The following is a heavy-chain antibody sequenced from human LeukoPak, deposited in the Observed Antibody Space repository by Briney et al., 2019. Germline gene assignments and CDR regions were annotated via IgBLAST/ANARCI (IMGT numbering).Heavy chain of an antibody. Sequence: SETLSLTCAVYSGSFSNYYWSWVRQPPGKGLEWIGEINQSGSTNYNPSLKSRVTISVDTSKNHFSLKLSSVTAADTAVYYCARGALKWELPPIRARKSYYFDYWGQGTLVTVSS. CDR1: SGSFSNYY. D-gene: IGHD1-26*01. J-gene: IGHJ4*02. CDR3: ARGALKWELPPIRARKSYYFDY. CDR2: INQSGST. V-gene: IGHV4-34*01.